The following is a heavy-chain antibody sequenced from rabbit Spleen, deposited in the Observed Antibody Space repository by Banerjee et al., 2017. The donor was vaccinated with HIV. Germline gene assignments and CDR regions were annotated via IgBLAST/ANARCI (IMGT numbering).Heavy chain of an antibody. CDR3: ARDDSNAYAYSI. Sequence: QSLEESGGGLVQPEGSLALTCKASGFSFSSSDYICWVRQAPGKGLEWISCIAGSSSGFTYSATWAKGRFTISKTSSTTVTLQMTSLTAADTATYFCARDDSNAYAYSIWGPGTLVTVS. CDR2: IAGSSSGFT. J-gene: IGHJ6*01. CDR1: GFSFSSSDY. D-gene: IGHD6-1*01. V-gene: IGHV1S40*01.